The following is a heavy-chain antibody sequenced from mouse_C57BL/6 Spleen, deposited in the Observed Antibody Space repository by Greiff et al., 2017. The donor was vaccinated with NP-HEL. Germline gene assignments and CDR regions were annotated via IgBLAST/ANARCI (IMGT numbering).Heavy chain of an antibody. CDR1: GFTFSSYT. CDR3: ARLLPPGPFDY. V-gene: IGHV5-9*01. Sequence: EVKLMESGGGLVKPGGSLKLSCAASGFTFSSYTMSWVRQTPEKRLEWVATISGGGGNTYYPDSVKGRFTISRDNAKNTLYLQMSSLRSEDTALYYCARLLPPGPFDYWGQGTTLTVSS. CDR2: ISGGGGNT. D-gene: IGHD1-1*01. J-gene: IGHJ2*01.